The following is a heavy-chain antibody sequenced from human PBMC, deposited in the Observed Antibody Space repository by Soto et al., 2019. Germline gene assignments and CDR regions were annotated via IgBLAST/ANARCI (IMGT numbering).Heavy chain of an antibody. CDR3: ASGPSGGYHYLDV. CDR1: GFTYSDYY. Sequence: QVQLVESGGGLVKPGGSLRLSCGASGFTYSDYYMYWIRQAPGKGLEWVSYISSSGSSKYYADSVKGRFTVSRDNAKNSLYLQMNSLRAEDTAVYSCASGPSGGYHYLDVWGKGTTVSVSS. V-gene: IGHV3-11*01. CDR2: ISSSGSSK. J-gene: IGHJ6*03. D-gene: IGHD3-10*01.